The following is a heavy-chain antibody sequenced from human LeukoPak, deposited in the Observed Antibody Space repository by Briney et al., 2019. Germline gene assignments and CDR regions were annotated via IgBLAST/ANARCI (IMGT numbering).Heavy chain of an antibody. D-gene: IGHD1-26*01. CDR2: IYSCGTT. J-gene: IGHJ3*02. CDR3: ARGRVGAAVHDAFDI. Sequence: GGSLRLSCAASGFTVSSNYMSWVRQAPGKGLEWVSVIYSCGTTYSADSVQGRFTISIDNSKNTLYLQMNSLRAEDTAVYYCARGRVGAAVHDAFDIWGQGTMVTVSS. CDR1: GFTVSSNY. V-gene: IGHV3-66*03.